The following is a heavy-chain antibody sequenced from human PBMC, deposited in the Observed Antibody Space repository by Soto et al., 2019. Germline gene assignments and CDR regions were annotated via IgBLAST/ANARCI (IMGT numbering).Heavy chain of an antibody. Sequence: SVKVSCKASGGTFSSYAISWVRQAPGQGLEWMGGIIPIFGTANYAQKFQGRVTITADESTSTAYMELSSLRSEDTAVYYCASRARTIFGDYAKVNWGQGTLVTVSS. D-gene: IGHD3-3*01. CDR1: GGTFSSYA. CDR2: IIPIFGTA. J-gene: IGHJ4*02. CDR3: ASRARTIFGDYAKVN. V-gene: IGHV1-69*13.